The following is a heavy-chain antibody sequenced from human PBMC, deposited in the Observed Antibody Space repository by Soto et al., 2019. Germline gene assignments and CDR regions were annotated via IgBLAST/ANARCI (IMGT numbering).Heavy chain of an antibody. D-gene: IGHD6-19*01. CDR3: AKDVMYSSGWFSFFQH. Sequence: GGSLRLSCAASGFIFSDYAMHWVRQAPGKGLEWVAVMSYDGSNKYYADSVKGRFTISTDSSKNTLYLQMNSLRAEDTAVYHCAKDVMYSSGWFSFFQHWGQGTLVTVSS. J-gene: IGHJ1*01. CDR1: GFIFSDYA. CDR2: MSYDGSNK. V-gene: IGHV3-30*18.